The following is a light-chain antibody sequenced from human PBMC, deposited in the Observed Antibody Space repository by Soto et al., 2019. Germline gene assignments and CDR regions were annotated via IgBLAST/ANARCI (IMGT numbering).Light chain of an antibody. V-gene: IGKV3-20*01. J-gene: IGKJ1*01. CDR2: GAS. CDR3: HLAGGSPQT. Sequence: EIVLTQSPGTLSLSPGERATLSCRASQSVSTYLAWYQQKPGQAPWLLLYGASRRATVIPDRFSGSGSGTYFTLTRRRLGPDEFAVYYCHLAGGSPQTFGQGTNVDIK. CDR1: QSVSTY.